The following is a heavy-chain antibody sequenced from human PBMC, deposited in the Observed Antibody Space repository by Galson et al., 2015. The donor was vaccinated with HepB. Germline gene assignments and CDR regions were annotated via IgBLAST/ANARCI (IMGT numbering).Heavy chain of an antibody. D-gene: IGHD6-13*01. CDR3: STEDRSSWYPTCLDY. Sequence: SLRLSCAASGFIFSNVWMSWARQAPGKGLEWVGRIKSKTDGGTTDYAAPVKGRFTISRDDSKNTLYLQMNSLKIEDTAVYYCSTEDRSSWYPTCLDYWGQVTLVTVSS. V-gene: IGHV3-15*01. CDR1: GFIFSNVW. CDR2: IKSKTDGGTT. J-gene: IGHJ4*02.